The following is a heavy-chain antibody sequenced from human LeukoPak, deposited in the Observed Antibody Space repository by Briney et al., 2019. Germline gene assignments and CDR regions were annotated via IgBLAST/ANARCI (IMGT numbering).Heavy chain of an antibody. CDR2: INPSGGST. D-gene: IGHD3-10*01. CDR1: GYSFTSYY. J-gene: IGHJ4*02. CDR3: ARLSHYYDSGNYVDY. V-gene: IGHV1-46*01. Sequence: ASVKVSCKTSGYSFTSYYIHWVRQAPGQGLEWMGIINPSGGSTTYAQKFQGRLTMASDTSTSTVYMELSSLRSEDTAMYYCARLSHYYDSGNYVDYWGQGTLVTVSS.